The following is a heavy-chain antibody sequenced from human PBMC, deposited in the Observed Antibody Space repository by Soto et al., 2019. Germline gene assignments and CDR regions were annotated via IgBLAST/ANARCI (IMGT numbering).Heavy chain of an antibody. D-gene: IGHD3-22*01. CDR3: ARPPNYYDGVDY. Sequence: GSLRLSCAASGFTFSDYYMSWIRQAPGKGLEWVSYISSSSSYTNYADSVKGRFTISRDNAKNSLYLQMNSLRAEDTAVYYCARPPNYYDGVDYWGQGTLVTVSS. CDR1: GFTFSDYY. CDR2: ISSSSSYT. V-gene: IGHV3-11*03. J-gene: IGHJ4*02.